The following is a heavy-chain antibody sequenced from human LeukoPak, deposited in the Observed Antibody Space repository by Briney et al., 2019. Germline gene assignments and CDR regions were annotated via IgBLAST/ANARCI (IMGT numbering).Heavy chain of an antibody. Sequence: SVRVSCKASGGTFSSYAISWVRQAPGQGLEWMGRIIPILGIANYAQKFQGRVTITADKSTSTAYMELSSLRSEDTAVYYCARGPYSSGWYYWGQGTLVTVSS. CDR1: GGTFSSYA. CDR2: IIPILGIA. V-gene: IGHV1-69*04. CDR3: ARGPYSSGWYY. J-gene: IGHJ4*02. D-gene: IGHD6-19*01.